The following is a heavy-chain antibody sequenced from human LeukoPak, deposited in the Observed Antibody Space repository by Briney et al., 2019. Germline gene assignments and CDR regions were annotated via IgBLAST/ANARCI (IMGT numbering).Heavy chain of an antibody. J-gene: IGHJ5*02. Sequence: PSETLSLTCTVSGGSISSYYWSWIRQPAGKGLEWIGRIYTSGSTSYNPSLKSRVTISVDTSKNQFSLKLSSVTAADTAVYYCARGTAVAYCGGDCYPNWFDPWGQGTLVTVSS. V-gene: IGHV4-4*07. CDR3: ARGTAVAYCGGDCYPNWFDP. CDR1: GGSISSYY. CDR2: IYTSGST. D-gene: IGHD2-21*02.